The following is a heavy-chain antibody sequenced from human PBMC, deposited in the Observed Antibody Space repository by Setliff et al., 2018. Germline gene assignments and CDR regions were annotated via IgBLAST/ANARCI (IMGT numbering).Heavy chain of an antibody. CDR2: INRNGGRV. J-gene: IGHJ3*01. Sequence: GESLKISCAASGFTFDDYVMSWVRQAPGKGLEWVSDINRNGGRVGYADPVKGRFTITRDNAKNSLYLQMNSLGAEDTALYYCARAHRFFSDTSGYFYDQGRSAFDVWGQGTMVTVSS. V-gene: IGHV3-20*04. CDR1: GFTFDDYV. CDR3: ARAHRFFSDTSGYFYDQGRSAFDV. D-gene: IGHD3-22*01.